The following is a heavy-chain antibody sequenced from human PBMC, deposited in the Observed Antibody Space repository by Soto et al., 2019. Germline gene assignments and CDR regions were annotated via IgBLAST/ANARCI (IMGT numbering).Heavy chain of an antibody. CDR3: ARDESGQERYCSSSSCHYPYYFDS. J-gene: IGHJ4*02. V-gene: IGHV3-48*02. CDR2: ISGSGGTV. CDR1: GFSFSTYN. D-gene: IGHD2-2*01. Sequence: GGSLRLSCAASGFSFSTYNMNWVRQAPGRGLEWISHISGSGGTVYYADSVKGRFSISRDDAKNSLSLQMNSLTDEDTAVYFCARDESGQERYCSSSSCHYPYYFDSWGQGTLVTVS.